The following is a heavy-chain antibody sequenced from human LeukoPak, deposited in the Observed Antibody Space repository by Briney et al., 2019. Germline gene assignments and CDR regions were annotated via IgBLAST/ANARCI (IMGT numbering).Heavy chain of an antibody. CDR2: IYYSGST. J-gene: IGHJ4*02. CDR3: AGRGYSYGSFDY. D-gene: IGHD5-18*01. Sequence: SETLSLTCTVSGGSISSYYWTWIRQSAGKGLEWIGYIYYSGSTYYNPSLKSRVTISVDTSKNQFSLKLSSVTAADTAVYYCAGRGYSYGSFDYWGQGTLVTVSS. CDR1: GGSISSYY. V-gene: IGHV4-59*06.